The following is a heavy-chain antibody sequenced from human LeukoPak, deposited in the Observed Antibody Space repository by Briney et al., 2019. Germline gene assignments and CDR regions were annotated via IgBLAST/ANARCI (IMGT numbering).Heavy chain of an antibody. CDR3: ARGRGTTMVRGVITNYFDL. J-gene: IGHJ2*01. Sequence: PSETLSLTCTVSGGSISSYYWNWIRQPPGKGLEWIGYINYIRTTDYNPSLKSRVTISLDTSKNRFSLKLSSVTAADTAMYYCARGRGTTMVRGVITNYFDLWGRGSLVTVSS. CDR2: INYIRTT. D-gene: IGHD3-10*01. CDR1: GGSISSYY. V-gene: IGHV4-59*08.